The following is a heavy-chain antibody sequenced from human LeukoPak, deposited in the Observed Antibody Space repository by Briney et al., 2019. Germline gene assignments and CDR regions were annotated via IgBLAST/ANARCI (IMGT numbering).Heavy chain of an antibody. CDR1: GGSISSYY. J-gene: IGHJ6*03. CDR2: IYYSGST. CDR3: ARVANCSGGSCYYYYYYYYMDV. V-gene: IGHV4-59*01. Sequence: KTSETLSLTCTVSGGSISSYYWSWIRQPPGKGLEWIGYIYYSGSTNYNPSLKSRVTISVDTSKNQFSLKLSSVTAADTAVYYCARVANCSGGSCYYYYYYYYMDVWGKGTTVTVSS. D-gene: IGHD2-15*01.